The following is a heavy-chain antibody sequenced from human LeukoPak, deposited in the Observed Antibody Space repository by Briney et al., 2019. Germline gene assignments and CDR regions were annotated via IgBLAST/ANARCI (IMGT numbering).Heavy chain of an antibody. D-gene: IGHD3-3*01. V-gene: IGHV3-23*01. CDR1: GFPFSNYA. Sequence: PGGSLRLSCVASGFPFSNYAMSWVRQAPGKGLECVSVISGDAGTSYYADSVKGRFTISRDNSKNTLYLQMNSLRAEDTAVYYCAKGVEVFGVAYDYWGQGTLVTVSS. CDR3: AKGVEVFGVAYDY. CDR2: ISGDAGTS. J-gene: IGHJ4*02.